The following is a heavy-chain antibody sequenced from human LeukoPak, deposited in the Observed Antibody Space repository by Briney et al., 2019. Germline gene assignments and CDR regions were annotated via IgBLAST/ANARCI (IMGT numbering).Heavy chain of an antibody. V-gene: IGHV3-48*01. D-gene: IGHD5-12*01. CDR2: ISSSSSTI. CDR1: GFTFSSYS. J-gene: IGHJ3*02. CDR3: AGVVATPDDAFDI. Sequence: GGSLRLSCAASGFTFSSYSMNWVRQAPGKGLEWVSYISSSSSTIYYADYVKGRFTISRDNAKNSLYLQMNSLRAEDTAVYYCAGVVATPDDAFDIWGQGTMVTVSS.